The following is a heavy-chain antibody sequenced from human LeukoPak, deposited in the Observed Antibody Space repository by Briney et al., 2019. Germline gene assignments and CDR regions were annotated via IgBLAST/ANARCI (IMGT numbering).Heavy chain of an antibody. V-gene: IGHV3-48*01. D-gene: IGHD6-13*01. CDR2: ISSSSSTI. Sequence: GGSLRLSCAASGFTFSSYSMNWVRQAPGKGLEWVSYISSSSSTIYYADSVKGRFTISRDNAKNSLYLQMNSLRAEDTAVYYCARGQDGYSSSWYDYWGQGTLVTVSS. CDR3: ARGQDGYSSSWYDY. CDR1: GFTFSSYS. J-gene: IGHJ4*02.